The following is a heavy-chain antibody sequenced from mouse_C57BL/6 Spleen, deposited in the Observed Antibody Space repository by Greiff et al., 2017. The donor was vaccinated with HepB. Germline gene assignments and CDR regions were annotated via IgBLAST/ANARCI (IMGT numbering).Heavy chain of an antibody. Sequence: QVQLKQSGPGLVQPSQSLSITCTVSGFSLTSYGVHWVRQSPGKGLEWLGVIWSGGSTDYNAAFISRLSISKDNSKSQVFFKMNSLQADDTAIYYCAREDIYYGSSRYYAMDYWGQGTSVTVSS. D-gene: IGHD1-1*01. CDR2: IWSGGST. CDR1: GFSLTSYG. V-gene: IGHV2-2*01. J-gene: IGHJ4*01. CDR3: AREDIYYGSSRYYAMDY.